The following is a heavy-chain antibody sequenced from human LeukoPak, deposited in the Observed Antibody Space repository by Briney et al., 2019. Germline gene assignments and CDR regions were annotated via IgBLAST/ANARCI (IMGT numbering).Heavy chain of an antibody. D-gene: IGHD3-22*01. V-gene: IGHV3-66*01. CDR1: GFTVSSNY. Sequence: HPGGSLRLSCAVSGFTVSSNYMSWVRQAPGKGLEWVSIIYTTGSAQYADSVKGRFIISRDNPKNMLYLQMNSLRAEDTAVYYCARAGADLYDTSGYYHREAFDIWAKGQWSPSLQ. J-gene: IGHJ3*02. CDR3: ARAGADLYDTSGYYHREAFDI. CDR2: IYTTGSA.